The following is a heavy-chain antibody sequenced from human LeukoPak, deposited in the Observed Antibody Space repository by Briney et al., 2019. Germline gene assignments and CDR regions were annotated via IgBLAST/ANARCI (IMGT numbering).Heavy chain of an antibody. CDR2: IYTSGST. CDR1: GGSISSYY. D-gene: IGHD3-10*01. V-gene: IGHV4-4*07. Sequence: SETLSLTCTVSGGSISSYYWSWIRQPAGKGLEWIGRIYTSGSTNYNPSLKSRVTMSVDTSKNQFSLKLSSVTAADTAVYYCARDLRVRGVHYYYMDVWGKGTTVTISS. J-gene: IGHJ6*03. CDR3: ARDLRVRGVHYYYMDV.